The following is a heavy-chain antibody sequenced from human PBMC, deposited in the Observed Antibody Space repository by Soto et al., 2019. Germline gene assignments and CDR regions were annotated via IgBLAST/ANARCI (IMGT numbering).Heavy chain of an antibody. J-gene: IGHJ4*02. Sequence: EVQLVESGGGLVQPGGSLRLSCAASGFTFSSYWMSWVRQAPGKGLEWVANIKQDGSEKYYVDSVKGRFTISRDNAKNSLYLQMNSLRAEDTAVYYCARTHDYGDYLDSYYFDYWGQGTLVTVSS. D-gene: IGHD4-17*01. V-gene: IGHV3-7*01. CDR1: GFTFSSYW. CDR3: ARTHDYGDYLDSYYFDY. CDR2: IKQDGSEK.